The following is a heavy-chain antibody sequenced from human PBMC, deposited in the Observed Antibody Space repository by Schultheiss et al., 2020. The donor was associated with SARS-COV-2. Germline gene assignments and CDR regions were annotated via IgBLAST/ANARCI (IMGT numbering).Heavy chain of an antibody. CDR2: INHSGST. Sequence: SQTLSLTFAVYGGSFSGYYWSWIRQPPGKGLEWIGEINHSGSTYYNPSLKSRVTISVDTSKNQFSLKLSSVTAADTAVYYCASAAGYLYAFDIWGQGTMVTVSS. D-gene: IGHD1-1*01. CDR1: GGSFSGYY. CDR3: ASAAGYLYAFDI. V-gene: IGHV4-34*01. J-gene: IGHJ3*02.